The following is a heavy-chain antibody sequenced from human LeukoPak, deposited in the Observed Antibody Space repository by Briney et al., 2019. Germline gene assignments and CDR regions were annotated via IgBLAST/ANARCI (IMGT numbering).Heavy chain of an antibody. D-gene: IGHD5-18*01. CDR1: GFTFSSYA. CDR2: ISGSGGGT. J-gene: IGHJ4*02. Sequence: PGGSLRLSCAASGFTFSSYAMSWVRQAPGKGVEWVSGISGSGGGTNYAESVKGRFTISRDNSKNTLYLQMNSLRAEDTAVYYCAKDTGGYSYANFDCWGQGTLVTVSS. V-gene: IGHV3-23*01. CDR3: AKDTGGYSYANFDC.